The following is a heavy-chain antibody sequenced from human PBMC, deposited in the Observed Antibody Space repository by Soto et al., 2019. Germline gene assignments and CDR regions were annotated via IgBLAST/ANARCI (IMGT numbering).Heavy chain of an antibody. CDR1: GFTFSSYA. V-gene: IGHV3-64D*08. J-gene: IGHJ4*02. CDR2: ISSNGGST. CDR3: VKDLRSWYDEGAEADY. D-gene: IGHD6-13*01. Sequence: GGSLRLSCSASGFTFSSYAMHWVRQAPGKGLEYVSAISSNGGSTYYADSVKGRFTISRDNSKNTLYLQMSSLRAEDTAVYYCVKDLRSWYDEGAEADYWGQGTLVTVSS.